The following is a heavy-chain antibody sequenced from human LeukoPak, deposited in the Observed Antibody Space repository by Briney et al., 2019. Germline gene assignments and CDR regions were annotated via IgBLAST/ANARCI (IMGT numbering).Heavy chain of an antibody. Sequence: PSETLSLTCTVSGGSISSSSYYWGWIRQPPGKGLEWIGSIYYSGSTYYNPSLKSRVTISVDTSKNQFSLKLSSVTAADTAVYYCARLTPVGATLGDWFDPWGQGTLVTVSS. CDR2: IYYSGST. CDR1: GGSISSSSYY. J-gene: IGHJ5*02. D-gene: IGHD1-26*01. CDR3: ARLTPVGATLGDWFDP. V-gene: IGHV4-39*01.